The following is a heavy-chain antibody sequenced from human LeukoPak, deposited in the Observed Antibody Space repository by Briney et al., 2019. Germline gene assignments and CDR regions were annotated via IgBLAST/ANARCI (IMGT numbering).Heavy chain of an antibody. CDR1: GFTFSSYA. V-gene: IGHV3-48*01. CDR2: ISTGGSTI. D-gene: IGHD2-2*01. J-gene: IGHJ4*02. Sequence: GGSLRLSCEASGFTFSSYAMNWVRQAPGKGLEWLSYISTGGSTIYHADSVKGRFTISRDKANNSLYLQMNSLRPEDTALYYCVRRYCSSTSCTFDYWGQGTLVTVSS. CDR3: VRRYCSSTSCTFDY.